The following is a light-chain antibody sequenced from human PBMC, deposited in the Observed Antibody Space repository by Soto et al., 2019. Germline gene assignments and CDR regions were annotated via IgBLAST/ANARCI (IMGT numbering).Light chain of an antibody. J-gene: IGLJ2*01. CDR2: DVI. CDR3: SSYTSSSTYVV. V-gene: IGLV2-14*03. CDR1: SSDVGGYNY. Sequence: QSALTQPASVSGSPGQSITISCTGTSSDVGGYNYVSWYQQHPGKAPKLMIYDVINRPSGVFNRFSGSKSGNSASLTISGLQAEDEADYYRSSYTSSSTYVVFGGGTKLTVL.